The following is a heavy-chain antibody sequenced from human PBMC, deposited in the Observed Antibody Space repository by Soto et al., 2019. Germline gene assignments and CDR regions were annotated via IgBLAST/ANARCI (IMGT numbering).Heavy chain of an antibody. CDR2: ISYDGSNK. V-gene: IGHV3-30*18. Sequence: QVQLVESGGGVVQPGRSLRPSCAASGFTFSSYGMHWVRQAPGKGLEWVAVISYDGSNKYYADSVKGRFTISRVNSNNAVYLQINSLRGQGPAVYYLAKGGRWLEDFDLWGQGTLVTVSS. D-gene: IGHD4-17*01. CDR3: AKGGRWLEDFDL. CDR1: GFTFSSYG. J-gene: IGHJ4*02.